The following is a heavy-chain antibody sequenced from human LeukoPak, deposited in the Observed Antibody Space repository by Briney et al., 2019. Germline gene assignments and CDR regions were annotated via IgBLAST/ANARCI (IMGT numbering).Heavy chain of an antibody. CDR1: GGSISSYY. CDR2: IYYSGST. V-gene: IGHV4-59*08. J-gene: IGHJ4*02. D-gene: IGHD3-22*01. Sequence: SETLSLTCTVSGGSISSYYWSWIRQPPGKGLEWIGYIYYSGSTNYNPSLKSRVTISVDTSKNQFSLKLSSVTAADTAVYYCARLVEYYYDSSGYYYDYWGQGTLVTVSS. CDR3: ARLVEYYYDSSGYYYDY.